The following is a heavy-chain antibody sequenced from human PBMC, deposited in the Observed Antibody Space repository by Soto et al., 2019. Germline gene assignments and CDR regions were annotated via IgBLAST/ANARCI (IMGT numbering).Heavy chain of an antibody. V-gene: IGHV1-46*01. CDR3: AKAPWGGVIITTYSAHIDY. Sequence: QVQLVQSGAEVKKPGASVMLSCKASGYTFTSYYMHWVRQAPGQGLERMGIINPDGGSTRYAQKFQGRVSMTSDTSTRRIHMELSSLRSKDTAMYLCAKAPWGGVIITTYSAHIDYWGQGTLVTVSS. CDR2: INPDGGST. D-gene: IGHD3-3*01. J-gene: IGHJ4*02. CDR1: GYTFTSYY.